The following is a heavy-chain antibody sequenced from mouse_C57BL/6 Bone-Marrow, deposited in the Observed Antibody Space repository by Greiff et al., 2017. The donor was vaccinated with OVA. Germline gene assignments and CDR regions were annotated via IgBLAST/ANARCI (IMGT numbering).Heavy chain of an antibody. CDR2: IRNKANGYTT. D-gene: IGHD2-3*01. V-gene: IGHV7-3*01. J-gene: IGHJ4*01. Sequence: EVKLVESGGGLVQPGGSLSLSCAASGFTFTDYYMSWVRQPPGKALEWLGFIRNKANGYTTEYSASVKGRFTISRDNSQSILYLQMNALRAEDSAPYYCERECDGYYGAMDYWCQGTSVTVSS. CDR3: ERECDGYYGAMDY. CDR1: GFTFTDYY.